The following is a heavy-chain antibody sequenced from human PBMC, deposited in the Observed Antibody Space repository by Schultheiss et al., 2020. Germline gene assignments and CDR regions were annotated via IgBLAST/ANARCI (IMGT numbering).Heavy chain of an antibody. D-gene: IGHD5-18*01. J-gene: IGHJ6*02. CDR1: GFTFSSYG. V-gene: IGHV3-30*02. CDR3: AKGWGYSYDGMDV. Sequence: GGSLRLSCAASGFTFSSYGMHWVRQAPGKGLEWVAVIWYDGSNKYYADSVKGRFTISRDNAKKTLDLQVNSLRTEDTAVYHCAKGWGYSYDGMDVWGQGTSVTVSS. CDR2: IWYDGSNK.